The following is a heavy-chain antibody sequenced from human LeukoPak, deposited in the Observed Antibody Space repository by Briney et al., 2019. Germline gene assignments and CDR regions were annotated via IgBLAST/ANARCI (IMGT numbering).Heavy chain of an antibody. D-gene: IGHD3-10*01. Sequence: PSETLSLTCAVSGGSFSGYYWSWIRQPPGKGLEWIGEINHSGSTNYNPSLKSRVTISVDTSKNQFSLKLSSVTAADTAVYYCARGGYYGSGRDAFDIWGQGTMVTVPS. CDR1: GGSFSGYY. CDR3: ARGGYYGSGRDAFDI. CDR2: INHSGST. J-gene: IGHJ3*02. V-gene: IGHV4-34*01.